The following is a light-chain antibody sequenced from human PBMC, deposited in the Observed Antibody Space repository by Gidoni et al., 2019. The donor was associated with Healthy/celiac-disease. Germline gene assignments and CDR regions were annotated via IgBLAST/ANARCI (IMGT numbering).Light chain of an antibody. J-gene: IGKJ4*01. CDR3: QQLNSYPG. V-gene: IGKV1-9*01. CDR2: AAS. Sequence: DIQLTQSPSFLSASVGDRVTITCRASQGISSYLAWYQQKPGKAPKLLIYAASTLQSGVPSRFSGSGSGTEFTLTISSLQHEDFATYYCQQLNSYPGFGGGTKVEIK. CDR1: QGISSY.